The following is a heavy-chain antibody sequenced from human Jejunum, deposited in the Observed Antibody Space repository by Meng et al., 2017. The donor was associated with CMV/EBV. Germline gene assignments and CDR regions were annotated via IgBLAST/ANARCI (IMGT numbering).Heavy chain of an antibody. J-gene: IGHJ4*02. Sequence: ASGFALSSYAMHWVRQAPGKGLEWVAVIPFDGNNEHYADSVKGRFTISRDNSKNALYLQVNSLRLEDTGVYYCARGTGSGSWLIDSWGQGTLVTVSS. V-gene: IGHV3-30*04. D-gene: IGHD6-13*01. CDR1: GFALSSYA. CDR3: ARGTGSGSWLIDS. CDR2: IPFDGNNE.